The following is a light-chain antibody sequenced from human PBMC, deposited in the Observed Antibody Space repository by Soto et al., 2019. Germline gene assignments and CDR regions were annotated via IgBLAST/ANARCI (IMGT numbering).Light chain of an antibody. CDR3: SSYRDITTLVV. V-gene: IGLV1-40*01. CDR2: GNS. Sequence: QSVLTQPPSVSGAPGQRVTISCTGSSSNIGAGYDVHWYQQLPGTAPKVLIYGNSNRPSGVPDRFSGSKSGTSASLAITGLQAEEEADYYCSSYRDITTLVVFGGGTKLTVL. CDR1: SSNIGAGYD. J-gene: IGLJ2*01.